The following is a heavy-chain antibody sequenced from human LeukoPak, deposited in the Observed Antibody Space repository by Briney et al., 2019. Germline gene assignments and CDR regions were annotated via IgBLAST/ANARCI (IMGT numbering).Heavy chain of an antibody. Sequence: PGGSLRLSCAASGFTFSSYSMNWVRQAPGKGLEWVSSISSSSSYIYYADSVKGRFTISRDNAKNSLYLQMNSLRAEDTAVYHCARAETIQTYFDYWGQGTLVTVSS. D-gene: IGHD1-1*01. V-gene: IGHV3-21*01. J-gene: IGHJ4*02. CDR3: ARAETIQTYFDY. CDR1: GFTFSSYS. CDR2: ISSSSSYI.